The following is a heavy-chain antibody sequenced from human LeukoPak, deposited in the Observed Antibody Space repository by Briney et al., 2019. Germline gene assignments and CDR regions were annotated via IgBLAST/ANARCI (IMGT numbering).Heavy chain of an antibody. J-gene: IGHJ4*02. D-gene: IGHD6-6*01. CDR1: GFTFSSYA. CDR3: ARVTIAARLGTDY. Sequence: GGSLRLSCAASGFTFSSYAMHWVRQAPGKGLEWVAVISYDGSNKYYADSVKGRFTISRDNSKNTLYLQMNSLRAEDTAVYYCARVTIAARLGTDYWGQGTLVTVSS. V-gene: IGHV3-30-3*01. CDR2: ISYDGSNK.